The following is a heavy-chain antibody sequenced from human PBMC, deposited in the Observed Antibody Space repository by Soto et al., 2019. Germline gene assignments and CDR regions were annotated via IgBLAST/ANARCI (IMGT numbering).Heavy chain of an antibody. J-gene: IGHJ6*04. CDR3: ARALGGYDFWSGSPYGMDV. CDR2: IYYSGST. Sequence: PQALSLTCTVSGGSISSGHYYCSWIRQPPGKGLEWIGYIYYSGSTYYNQSLQSRVTISVDTSKNQCSLKRSSVTAADTAVYYCARALGGYDFWSGSPYGMDVWGEGTSVTVSS. CDR1: GGSISSGHYY. V-gene: IGHV4-30-4*01. D-gene: IGHD3-3*01.